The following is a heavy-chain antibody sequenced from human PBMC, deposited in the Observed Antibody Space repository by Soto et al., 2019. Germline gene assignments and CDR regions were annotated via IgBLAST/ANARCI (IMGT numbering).Heavy chain of an antibody. Sequence: PGESLKISCKGSGYSFTSYWIGWVRQMPGKGLEWMGIIYPGDSDTRYSPSFQGQVTISADKSISTAYLQWSSLKASDTAMYYCARVADCSGYYYYYYYYYGMDVWGQGTTVTVSS. J-gene: IGHJ6*02. CDR3: ARVADCSGYYYYYYYYYGMDV. D-gene: IGHD3-22*01. CDR2: IYPGDSDT. V-gene: IGHV5-51*01. CDR1: GYSFTSYW.